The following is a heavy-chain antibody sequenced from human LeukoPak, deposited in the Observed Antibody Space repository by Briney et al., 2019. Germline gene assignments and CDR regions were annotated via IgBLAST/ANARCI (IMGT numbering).Heavy chain of an antibody. D-gene: IGHD2-15*01. V-gene: IGHV1-2*02. Sequence: ASVRVSCKASGYTFTGYYMHWVRQAPGQGLEWMGWINPNSGGTNYAQKFQGRVTMTRDTSISTAYMELSRLRSDDTAVYYCARDMNCSGGSCYIYFQHWGQGTLVTVSS. CDR1: GYTFTGYY. CDR2: INPNSGGT. CDR3: ARDMNCSGGSCYIYFQH. J-gene: IGHJ1*01.